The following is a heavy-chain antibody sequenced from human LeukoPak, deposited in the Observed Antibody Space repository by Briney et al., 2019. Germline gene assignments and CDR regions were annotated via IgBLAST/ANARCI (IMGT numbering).Heavy chain of an antibody. CDR2: IYYSGST. Sequence: SETLSLTCTVSGGSISSSSYYWGWIRQPPGKGLEWIGSIYYSGSTYYNPSLKSRVTISVDTSKNQFSLKLSSVTAADTAVYYCAGVRQWLVGTYFDYWGQGTLVTVSS. CDR3: AGVRQWLVGTYFDY. J-gene: IGHJ4*02. CDR1: GGSISSSSYY. V-gene: IGHV4-39*07. D-gene: IGHD6-19*01.